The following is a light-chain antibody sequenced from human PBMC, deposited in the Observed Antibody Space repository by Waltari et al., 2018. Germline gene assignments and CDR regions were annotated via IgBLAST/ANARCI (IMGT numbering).Light chain of an antibody. J-gene: IGKJ1*01. CDR3: QQYNNWPPWT. Sequence: EIVMTQSPATLSVSPGERATLSCRASQSVSSKLAWYQQKPGQAPRLLIHGGSTRATGVPARFSGSGSGTEFTLTISSMQSEDFAVYYCQQYNNWPPWTFGQGTKVEI. CDR1: QSVSSK. V-gene: IGKV3-15*01. CDR2: GGS.